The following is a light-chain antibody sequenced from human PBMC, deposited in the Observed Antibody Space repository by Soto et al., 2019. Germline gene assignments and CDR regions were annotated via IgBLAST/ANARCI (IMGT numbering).Light chain of an antibody. J-gene: IGKJ1*01. CDR3: QQSHSTPRT. CDR2: TAS. V-gene: IGKV1-39*01. Sequence: DIQMTQSPSSLSASVGDRVTITCRASQSIINFLNWYQQKPGRAPKLLIYTASSLQSGVPSRFSGSGSRTDFTLTISSLQPEDFATYYCQQSHSTPRTFGQGTKVEIK. CDR1: QSIINF.